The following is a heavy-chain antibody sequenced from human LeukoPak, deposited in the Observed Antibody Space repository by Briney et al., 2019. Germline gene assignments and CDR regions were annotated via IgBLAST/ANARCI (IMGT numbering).Heavy chain of an antibody. J-gene: IGHJ4*01. CDR2: IYSSGSA. CDR1: GSSINNNF. D-gene: IGHD3-22*01. CDR3: ARHRDYYDT. V-gene: IGHV4-59*08. Sequence: PSETLSLTCTVSGSSINNNFWTWIRQPPGKGLEWIGYIYSSGSANYNPSLKSRVIIPGDTSKNQISLKLTSVTAADTAVYFCARHRDYYDTWGHGTLVTVSS.